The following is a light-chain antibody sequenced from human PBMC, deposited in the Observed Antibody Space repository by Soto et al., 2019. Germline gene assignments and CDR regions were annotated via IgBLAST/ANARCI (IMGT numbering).Light chain of an antibody. Sequence: QSVLTQPASVSGSPGQSVTISCTGTSGDVGSYNYVSWYQQRPGKAPLLLIYEVTNRPSGISSRFSGSRSGNTASLTISGLQVEDEADYYCRSYRTTTNSVVFGGGTKVTVL. CDR3: RSYRTTTNSVV. CDR2: EVT. J-gene: IGLJ3*02. V-gene: IGLV2-14*01. CDR1: SGDVGSYNY.